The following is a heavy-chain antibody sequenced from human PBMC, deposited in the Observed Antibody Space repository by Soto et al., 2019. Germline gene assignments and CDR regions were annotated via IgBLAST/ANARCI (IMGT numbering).Heavy chain of an antibody. CDR1: GGSVSNYY. Sequence: QVSLQESGPGLVKPSETLSLTCTVSGGSVSNYYWTWIRQLPGKGLEWISYINYSGSTDHSPSLKSRVTISLDTSKNQFSLRLISVTAADTAVYYCARLAPRYRIRDYNYYSLDFWGQGTTVIISS. V-gene: IGHV4-59*02. CDR3: ARLAPRYRIRDYNYYSLDF. D-gene: IGHD3-16*02. CDR2: INYSGST. J-gene: IGHJ6*02.